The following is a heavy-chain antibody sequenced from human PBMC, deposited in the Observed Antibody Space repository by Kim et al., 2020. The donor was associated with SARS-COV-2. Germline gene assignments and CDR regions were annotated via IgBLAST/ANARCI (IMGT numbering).Heavy chain of an antibody. V-gene: IGHV3-30*04. CDR2: ITYDGSTK. Sequence: GGSLRLSCAASGFTFSSYDMHWIRQAPGKGLEWVAVITYDGSTKYYVDSVKGRFTISRDNSKNTLYLQMNSLRAEDTAVYYCARAGCSGGSCYYYGMDVWGQGTTVTVSS. J-gene: IGHJ6*02. CDR3: ARAGCSGGSCYYYGMDV. CDR1: GFTFSSYD. D-gene: IGHD2-15*01.